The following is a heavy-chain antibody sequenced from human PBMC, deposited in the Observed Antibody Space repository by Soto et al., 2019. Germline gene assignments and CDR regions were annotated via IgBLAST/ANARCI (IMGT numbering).Heavy chain of an antibody. CDR2: ISYDGSDT. D-gene: IGHD3-16*01. Sequence: QVELVESGGGVVQPGRSLRLSCAASGLSFSSFALHWVRQAPGKGLEWVAVISYDGSDTFYADSVKGRFTISRDNSKNTLYLQMNSLRAEDTSVYFCARSRGRSASFGGNYGMEVWGQGTTVTVSS. CDR1: GLSFSSFA. CDR3: ARSRGRSASFGGNYGMEV. V-gene: IGHV3-30-3*01. J-gene: IGHJ6*02.